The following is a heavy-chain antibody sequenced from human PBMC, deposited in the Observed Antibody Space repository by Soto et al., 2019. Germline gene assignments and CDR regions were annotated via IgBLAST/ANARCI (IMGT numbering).Heavy chain of an antibody. J-gene: IGHJ4*01. CDR3: TRVFGSSWYQAFFDY. CDR1: GFNFSDHY. CDR2: SRNKVNSYTT. V-gene: IGHV3-72*01. D-gene: IGHD6-13*01. Sequence: PGGALRLSCAAPGFNFSDHYIDWVRQAPGEGLEWVGRSRNKVNSYTTEYAASVKGRFTISRDDSKKSLFLQMNSLKTEDTAVYYCTRVFGSSWYQAFFDYWGHGTLVTVSS.